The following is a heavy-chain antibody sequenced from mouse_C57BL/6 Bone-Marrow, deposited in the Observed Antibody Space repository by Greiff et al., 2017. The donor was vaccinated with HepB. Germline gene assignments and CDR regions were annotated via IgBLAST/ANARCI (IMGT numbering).Heavy chain of an antibody. V-gene: IGHV1-15*01. CDR2: IDPETGGT. J-gene: IGHJ3*01. D-gene: IGHD1-1*01. Sequence: VQLQQSGAELVRPGASVTLSCKASGYTFTDYEMHWVKQTPVHGLAWIGAIDPETGGTAYNQKFKGKAILTADKSSSTAYMELRSLTSADSAVYYCTRDGSSPAWFAYCGQGTLVTVSA. CDR3: TRDGSSPAWFAY. CDR1: GYTFTDYE.